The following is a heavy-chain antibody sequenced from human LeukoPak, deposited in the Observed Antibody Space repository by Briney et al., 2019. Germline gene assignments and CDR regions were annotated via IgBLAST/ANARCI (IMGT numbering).Heavy chain of an antibody. J-gene: IGHJ4*02. CDR3: ARDQGIFGVPG. CDR2: ITSGGGTT. D-gene: IGHD3-3*01. V-gene: IGHV3-48*03. Sequence: PGGSLRLSCAASGFPFSSFEMNGMRQAPGKGLEGVSYITSGGGTTYYADSVRGRFTISRDNAKNSLFLEMNSLRADDTAVYYCARDQGIFGVPGWGQGTLVTVSS. CDR1: GFPFSSFE.